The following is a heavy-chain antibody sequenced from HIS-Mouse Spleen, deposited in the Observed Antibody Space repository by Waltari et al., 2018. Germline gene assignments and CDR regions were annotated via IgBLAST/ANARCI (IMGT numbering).Heavy chain of an antibody. CDR1: GFTLRRLA. CDR3: ARVLDSGSYEIGY. V-gene: IGHV3-30*04. Sequence: QVQLVESGGGVVQRGRSLRIDGAAWGFTLRRLAMHWVRQAPGKGLEWVAVISYDGSNKYYADSVKGRFTISRDNSKNTLYLQMNSLRAEDTAVYYCARVLDSGSYEIGYWGQGTLVTVSS. D-gene: IGHD1-26*01. J-gene: IGHJ4*02. CDR2: ISYDGSNK.